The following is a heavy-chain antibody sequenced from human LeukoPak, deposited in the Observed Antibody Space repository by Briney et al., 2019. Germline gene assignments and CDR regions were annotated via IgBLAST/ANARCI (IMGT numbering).Heavy chain of an antibody. CDR2: INPHGNDK. Sequence: GGSLRLSCAASGFTFNNYWMWWVRQASGKGLEWVANINPHGNDKYYPDSVKGRFTISRDNAKNLLFLHMNRLRAEDTAVYYCVRVQVVVPSAFDYCDYWGQGTLVTVSS. J-gene: IGHJ4*02. CDR1: GFTFNNYW. D-gene: IGHD2-15*01. CDR3: VRVQVVVPSAFDYCDY. V-gene: IGHV3-7*01.